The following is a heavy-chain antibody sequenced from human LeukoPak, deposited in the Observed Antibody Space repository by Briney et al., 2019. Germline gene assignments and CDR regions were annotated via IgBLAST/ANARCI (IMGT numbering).Heavy chain of an antibody. CDR3: ARRRHCSGGSCYSDAFDI. V-gene: IGHV5-51*01. J-gene: IGHJ3*02. CDR1: GYSFTTYW. D-gene: IGHD2-15*01. Sequence: HGESLKISCKGSGYSFTTYWIAWVRQMPGKGLEWMGIIYVGDSDTRYSPSFQGQVTISADKPISTAYLQWSSLKASDTAMYYCARRRHCSGGSCYSDAFDIWGQGTMVTVSS. CDR2: IYVGDSDT.